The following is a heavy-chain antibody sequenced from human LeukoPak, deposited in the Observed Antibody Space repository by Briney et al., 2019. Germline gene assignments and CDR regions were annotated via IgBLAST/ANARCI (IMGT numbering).Heavy chain of an antibody. Sequence: SETLSLTCTVSGGSISSGGYYWSWIRQHPGKGLEWIGYIYYSGSTYYNPSLKSRVTISVDTSKNQFSLKLSSVTAADTAVYYCARDQDSGYDLGAFDIGGQGTMDTVSS. D-gene: IGHD5-12*01. CDR2: IYYSGST. V-gene: IGHV4-31*03. CDR1: GGSISSGGYY. CDR3: ARDQDSGYDLGAFDI. J-gene: IGHJ3*02.